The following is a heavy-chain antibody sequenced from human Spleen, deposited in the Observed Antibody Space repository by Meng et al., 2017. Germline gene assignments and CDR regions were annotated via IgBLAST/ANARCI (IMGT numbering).Heavy chain of an antibody. J-gene: IGHJ6*02. V-gene: IGHV3-30*06. CDR3: ATDPKGSSGWYVYYYHYYGMDV. D-gene: IGHD6-19*01. CDR2: ISYDGSNK. Sequence: GESLKISCAASGFTFSSYGMHWVRQAPGKGLEWVAVISYDGSNKYYADSVKGRFTISRDNSKNTLYLQMNSLRAEDTAVYYCATDPKGSSGWYVYYYHYYGMDVWGQGTTVTVSS. CDR1: GFTFSSYG.